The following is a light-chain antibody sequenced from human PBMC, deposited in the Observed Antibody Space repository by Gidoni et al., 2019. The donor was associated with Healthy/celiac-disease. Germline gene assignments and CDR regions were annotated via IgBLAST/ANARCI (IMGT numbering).Light chain of an antibody. CDR3: AAWDDRLDGPV. CDR1: SANIGNNA. J-gene: IGLJ3*02. Sequence: QSVLTQPHSVSEAPRKRVTISCSGSSANIGNNAVNWYQQLPGKAPKLLIYYDDLLPSGVSDRFSGSKSGSSASLAISRLQSEDEADYYCAAWDDRLDGPVFGGGTNLTVL. CDR2: YDD. V-gene: IGLV1-36*01.